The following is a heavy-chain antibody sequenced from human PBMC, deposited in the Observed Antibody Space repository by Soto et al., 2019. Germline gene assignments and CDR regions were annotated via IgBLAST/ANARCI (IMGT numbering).Heavy chain of an antibody. V-gene: IGHV1-18*01. J-gene: IGHJ4*02. CDR1: GYTFTSYG. D-gene: IGHD3-10*01. Sequence: QVQLVQSGAEVKKPGASVKVSCKASGYTFTSYGISWVRQAPGQGLEWMGWISAYNGNTNYAQKLQGRVTMTTDTATSTAYMELRSLRSDDTAVYYCARVRLLSFMGSGSPGFDYWGQGTLVTVSS. CDR2: ISAYNGNT. CDR3: ARVRLLSFMGSGSPGFDY.